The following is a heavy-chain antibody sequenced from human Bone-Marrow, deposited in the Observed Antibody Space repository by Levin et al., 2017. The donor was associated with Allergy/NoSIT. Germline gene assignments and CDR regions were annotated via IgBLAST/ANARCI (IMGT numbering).Heavy chain of an antibody. Sequence: GESLKISCKVSGLSLPEVSMHWVRQTPGIGLEWMAGFDHEEGESIYALNCQGRVTMTEDTSRDTAYVELSSQRSDDTDVCYCSVALLAIMGPNSWGQGTMVSVSS. CDR1: GLSLPEVS. CDR2: FDHEEGES. J-gene: IGHJ5*02. CDR3: SVALLAIMGPNS. D-gene: IGHD2-8*01. V-gene: IGHV1-24*01.